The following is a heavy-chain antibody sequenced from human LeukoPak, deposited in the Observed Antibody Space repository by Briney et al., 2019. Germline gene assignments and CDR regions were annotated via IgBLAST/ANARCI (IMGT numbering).Heavy chain of an antibody. J-gene: IGHJ4*02. CDR3: AKDHTIFGVVTTGVFDN. CDR2: IRYDGSNK. Sequence: SGGSLRLSCAASGFTFSSYGMHWVRQAPGKGLEWVAFIRYDGSNKYYADSVKGRFTISRDNSKNTLYLQMNSLRAEDTAVYYCAKDHTIFGVVTTGVFDNWGQGTLVTVSS. CDR1: GFTFSSYG. V-gene: IGHV3-30*02. D-gene: IGHD3-3*01.